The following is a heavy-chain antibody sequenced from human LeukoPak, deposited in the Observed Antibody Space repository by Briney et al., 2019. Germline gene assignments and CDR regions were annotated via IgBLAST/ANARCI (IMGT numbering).Heavy chain of an antibody. CDR3: ARVERSHRWDLKDMDV. Sequence: PSETLSLTCTVSGGSISSSSYYWGWIRQPPGKGLEWIGSIYYSGSTYYNPSLKSRVTISVDTSKNQFSLKLSSVTAADTAVYYCARVERSHRWDLKDMDVWGKGTTVTVSS. V-gene: IGHV4-39*07. CDR1: GGSISSSSYY. D-gene: IGHD1-1*01. CDR2: IYYSGST. J-gene: IGHJ6*03.